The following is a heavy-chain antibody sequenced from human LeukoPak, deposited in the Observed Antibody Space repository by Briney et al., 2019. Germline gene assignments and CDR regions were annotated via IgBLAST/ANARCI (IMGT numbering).Heavy chain of an antibody. CDR1: RFTFSHYG. CDR2: IRYDESDK. D-gene: IGHD1-1*01. CDR3: AKDFNWAFDY. Sequence: GGSLRLSCATSRFTFSHYGMHWVRQAPGRGLDWVAHIRYDESDKYYADSVKGRFTISRDISKNTVYLQMNSLRVEDTAVYYCAKDFNWAFDYWGQGTLVTVSS. V-gene: IGHV3-30*02. J-gene: IGHJ4*02.